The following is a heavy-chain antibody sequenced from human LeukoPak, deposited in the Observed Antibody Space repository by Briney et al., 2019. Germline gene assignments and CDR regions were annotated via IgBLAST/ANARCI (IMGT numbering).Heavy chain of an antibody. V-gene: IGHV4-39*07. CDR2: IYYSGST. CDR1: GASISSSSYD. Sequence: MPSETLSLTCTVSGASISSSSYDWGWIRQPPGKGLEWIGSIYYSGSTYYNPSLKSRVTISVDTSKNQFSLKLSSVTAADTAVYYCARDYGDYVDYYGMDVWGQGTTVTVSS. CDR3: ARDYGDYVDYYGMDV. J-gene: IGHJ6*02. D-gene: IGHD4-17*01.